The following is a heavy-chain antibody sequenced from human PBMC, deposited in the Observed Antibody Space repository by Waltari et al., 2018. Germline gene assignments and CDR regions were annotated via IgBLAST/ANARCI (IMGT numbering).Heavy chain of an antibody. CDR3: ARNQRGWFDAFDI. J-gene: IGHJ3*02. D-gene: IGHD6-19*01. CDR1: GDSISNNNYY. CDR2: IHYIGDT. Sequence: QLQLQESGPGLVEPSETLSPTSTAAGDSISNNNYYWGWIRQPRGTGLQWIGIIHYIGDTYYSSSLKSRVIISVDTSNNQFSLRLTSVTAADTAIYFCARNQRGWFDAFDIWGQGTAVTVSS. V-gene: IGHV4-39*07.